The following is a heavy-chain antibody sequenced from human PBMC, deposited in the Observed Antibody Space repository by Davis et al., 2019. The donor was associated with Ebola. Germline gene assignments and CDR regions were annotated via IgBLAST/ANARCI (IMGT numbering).Heavy chain of an antibody. J-gene: IGHJ3*02. V-gene: IGHV1-69*13. CDR3: ARLESLQRDAFDI. CDR1: GYTFTSYG. Sequence: SVKVSCKASGYTFTSYGISWVRQAPGQGLEWMGGIIPIFGTANYAQKFQGRVTITADESTSTAYMELSSLRSKDTAVYYCARLESLQRDAFDIWGQGTMVTVSS. CDR2: IIPIFGTA.